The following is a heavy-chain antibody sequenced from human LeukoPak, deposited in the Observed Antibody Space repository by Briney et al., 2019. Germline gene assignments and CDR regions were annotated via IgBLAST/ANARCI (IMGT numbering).Heavy chain of an antibody. J-gene: IGHJ4*02. Sequence: SCKVSGYTLTELSMHWVRQAPGKGLEWVAVIWYDGSNKYYADSMKGRFTISRDNSKHTLYLQMDSLRAEDTAVYYCAKDLTTGTLSFDYWGQGTLVTVSS. CDR2: IWYDGSNK. CDR1: GYTLTELS. D-gene: IGHD1-1*01. V-gene: IGHV3-33*06. CDR3: AKDLTTGTLSFDY.